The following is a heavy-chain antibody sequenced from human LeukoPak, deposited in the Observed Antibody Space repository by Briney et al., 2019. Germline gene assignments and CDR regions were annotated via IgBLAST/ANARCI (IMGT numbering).Heavy chain of an antibody. V-gene: IGHV3-20*04. CDR1: GLNLTTYA. D-gene: IGHD4-17*01. J-gene: IGHJ6*03. Sequence: GGSLRLSCAASGLNLTTYAMGWVRQAPGKGLEWASGINWNGSGAGYADSVKGRFTISRDNAKNSLYLQMNSLKAEDTALFYCARYLRKLYGRGGDYYFYMDVWGKGTTVTVSS. CDR3: ARYLRKLYGRGGDYYFYMDV. CDR2: INWNGSGA.